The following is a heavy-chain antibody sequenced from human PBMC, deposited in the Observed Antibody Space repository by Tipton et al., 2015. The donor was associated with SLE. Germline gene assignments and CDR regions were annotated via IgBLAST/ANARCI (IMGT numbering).Heavy chain of an antibody. CDR2: ISSHGGSAK. CDR1: GFIFSSSE. CDR3: ARDLENLASFYYMDV. V-gene: IGHV3-48*03. Sequence: SLRLSCAASGFIFSSSEMNWVRQAPGKGLEWVAYISSHGGSAKSYADSVKGRFIISRDNAKNSLHLQINSLRAEDTAVYYCARDLENLASFYYMDVWGKGTTVTVSS. J-gene: IGHJ6*04. D-gene: IGHD3-10*01.